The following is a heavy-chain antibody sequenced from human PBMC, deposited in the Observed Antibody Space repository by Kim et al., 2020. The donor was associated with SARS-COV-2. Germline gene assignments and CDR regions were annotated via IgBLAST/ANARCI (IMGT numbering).Heavy chain of an antibody. CDR3: ARGDYYGSGSRPNDY. CDR2: INHSGST. J-gene: IGHJ4*02. Sequence: SETLSLTCAVYGGSFSGYYWSWIRQPPGKGLEWIGEINHSGSTNYNPSLKSRVTISVDTSKNQFSLKLSSVTAADTAVYYCARGDYYGSGSRPNDYWGQGTLVTVSS. CDR1: GGSFSGYY. V-gene: IGHV4-34*01. D-gene: IGHD3-10*01.